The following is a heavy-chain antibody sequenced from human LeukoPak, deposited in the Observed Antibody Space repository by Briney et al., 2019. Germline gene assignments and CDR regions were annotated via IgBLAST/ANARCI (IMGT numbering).Heavy chain of an antibody. CDR3: ARITDYYGMDV. J-gene: IGHJ6*02. Sequence: GGSLRLSCAASGFTFSHHGMHWVRQAPGKGLEWVTVIAYDGSDKYYAASVKGRFTISRDNSKNSLYLQMNSLRAEDTAVYYCARITDYYGMDVWGQGTTVTVSS. D-gene: IGHD3-10*01. CDR2: IAYDGSDK. CDR1: GFTFSHHG. V-gene: IGHV3-30*03.